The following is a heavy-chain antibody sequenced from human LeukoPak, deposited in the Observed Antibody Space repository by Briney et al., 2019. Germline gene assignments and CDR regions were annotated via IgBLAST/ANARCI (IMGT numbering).Heavy chain of an antibody. CDR2: ISRTGTTI. V-gene: IGHV3-48*01. J-gene: IGHJ4*02. Sequence: GGSLRLSCAASGFTFNSYTMNWVRRAPGKGLEWISYISRTGTTIYYADSVKGRFTISRDNAKNSLYLQMNSLRAEDTAVYFCARDYVYAFDYWGQGTLVTVSS. CDR1: GFTFNSYT. D-gene: IGHD2/OR15-2a*01. CDR3: ARDYVYAFDY.